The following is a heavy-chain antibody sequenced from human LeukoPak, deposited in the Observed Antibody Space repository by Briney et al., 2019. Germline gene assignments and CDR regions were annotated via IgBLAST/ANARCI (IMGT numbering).Heavy chain of an antibody. D-gene: IGHD3-10*01. J-gene: IGHJ4*02. CDR2: ISYDGSNK. Sequence: GGPLRLSCAASGFTFSSYGMHWVRQAPGKGLEWVAVISYDGSNKYYADSVKGRFTISRDNSKNTLYLQMNSLRAEDTAVYYCAKGRTPTRITMVREPKDYWGQGTLVTVSS. CDR3: AKGRTPTRITMVREPKDY. V-gene: IGHV3-30*18. CDR1: GFTFSSYG.